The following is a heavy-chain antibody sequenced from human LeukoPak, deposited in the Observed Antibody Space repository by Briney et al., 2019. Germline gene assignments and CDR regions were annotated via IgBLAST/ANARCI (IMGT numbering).Heavy chain of an antibody. V-gene: IGHV1-24*01. J-gene: IGHJ5*02. Sequence: ASVKVSCKVSGYTLTELSMHWVRQAPGKGLEWMGGFDPEDGETIYARKFQGRVTMTEDTSTDTAYMELSSLRSEDTAVYYCATTLNSYGDYSNWFDPWGQGTLVTVSS. CDR1: GYTLTELS. CDR2: FDPEDGET. CDR3: ATTLNSYGDYSNWFDP. D-gene: IGHD4-17*01.